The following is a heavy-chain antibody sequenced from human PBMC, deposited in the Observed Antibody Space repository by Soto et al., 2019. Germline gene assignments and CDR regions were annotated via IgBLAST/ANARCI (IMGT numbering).Heavy chain of an antibody. J-gene: IGHJ4*02. CDR3: ARHTDIVSSTVYN. CDR1: GGPFSRGGYY. Sequence: PSETLSLTCTVSGGPFSRGGYYWSWIRQHPGKGLECIGYIFYTGSTYYNPTLKSRVTMSVDTSKRQFSLNLSSLTAADTAVYYCARHTDIVSSTVYNWGQGILVTVSS. V-gene: IGHV4-31*03. D-gene: IGHD5-12*01. CDR2: IFYTGST.